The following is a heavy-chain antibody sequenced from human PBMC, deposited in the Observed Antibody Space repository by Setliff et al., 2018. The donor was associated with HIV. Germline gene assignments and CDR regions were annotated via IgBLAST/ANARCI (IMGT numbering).Heavy chain of an antibody. J-gene: IGHJ4*02. V-gene: IGHV2-5*02. Sequence: VSGPTLVNPTQTLTLTCTFSGFSLSTSGVGVGWIRQPPGKALEFLALIYWDDDKRYSPSLKSRLTISKDPSKNQVVLTMTNMDPVDTATYFCAHYYDSSGFYNSFDYWGQGALVTVSS. CDR2: IYWDDDK. CDR1: GFSLSTSGVG. D-gene: IGHD3-22*01. CDR3: AHYYDSSGFYNSFDY.